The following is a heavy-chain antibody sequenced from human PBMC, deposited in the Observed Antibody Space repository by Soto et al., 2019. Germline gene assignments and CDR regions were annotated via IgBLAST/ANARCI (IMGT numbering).Heavy chain of an antibody. CDR1: GFTVSSNY. Sequence: GGSLRLSCAASGFTVSSNYMSWVRQAPGKGLEWVSVIYSGGSTYYADSVKGRFTISRDNSKNTLYLQMNSLRAEDTAVYYCARVPDSSSWYFDYWGQGTLVTVSS. V-gene: IGHV3-53*01. CDR2: IYSGGST. D-gene: IGHD6-13*01. J-gene: IGHJ4*02. CDR3: ARVPDSSSWYFDY.